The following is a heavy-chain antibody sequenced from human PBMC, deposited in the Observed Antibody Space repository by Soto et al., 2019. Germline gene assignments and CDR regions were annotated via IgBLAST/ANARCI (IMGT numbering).Heavy chain of an antibody. CDR1: GGSISSGDYY. Sequence: QVQLQESGPGLVRPSQTLSLTCTVSGGSISSGDYYWTWIRQHTGKGLEWIGYIYYSGGTFYNPSLKSRLTISLVTSNNQFSLNLSSVTAADTAVYYCARLRSVGAPTADYWGQGTLVTVSS. D-gene: IGHD1-26*01. V-gene: IGHV4-31*03. CDR2: IYYSGGT. J-gene: IGHJ4*02. CDR3: ARLRSVGAPTADY.